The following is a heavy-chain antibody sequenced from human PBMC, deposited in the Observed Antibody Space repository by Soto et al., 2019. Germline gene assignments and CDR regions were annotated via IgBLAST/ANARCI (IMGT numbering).Heavy chain of an antibody. J-gene: IGHJ6*02. V-gene: IGHV3-23*01. CDR2: ISGRGGST. CDR3: AKAILPVYRSCWSYYSYCGMDV. Sequence: EVQLLESGGGLVQPGGSLRLSCAASGFPFSSYAMSWVRQAPGKGLEWGSAISGRGGSTYYADSVKGRFTICRDNSKNTLYLQINSLRAEHTAVYYCAKAILPVYRSCWSYYSYCGMDVWGQGNTVTVSS. CDR1: GFPFSSYA. D-gene: IGHD6-19*01.